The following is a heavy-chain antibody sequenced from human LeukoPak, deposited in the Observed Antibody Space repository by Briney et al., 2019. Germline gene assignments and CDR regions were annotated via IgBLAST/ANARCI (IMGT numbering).Heavy chain of an antibody. CDR2: INHSGAT. Sequence: SETLSLTCAVYGGSFSGYYWSWIRQSPGKGLEWIGEINHSGATNNNPSLKSRVTISVDASKNQFSLKLTSVTAADTAVYYCARWYSGSSRAFDIWGQGTMATVSS. J-gene: IGHJ3*02. CDR1: GGSFSGYY. CDR3: ARWYSGSSRAFDI. V-gene: IGHV4-34*01. D-gene: IGHD1-26*01.